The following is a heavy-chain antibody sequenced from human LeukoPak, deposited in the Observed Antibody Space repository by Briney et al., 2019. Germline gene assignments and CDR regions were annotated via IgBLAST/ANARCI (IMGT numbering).Heavy chain of an antibody. CDR3: ARTRFGSSFPFDY. J-gene: IGHJ4*02. CDR2: INPNSGGT. D-gene: IGHD6-13*01. Sequence: GASVKVSCKASGYTFTGYYMHWVRQAPGQGLEWMGWINPNSGGTNYAQKFQGRVTMTRDTSISTAYMELSRLRSDDTAVYYCARTRFGSSFPFDYWGQGTLVTVSS. V-gene: IGHV1-2*02. CDR1: GYTFTGYY.